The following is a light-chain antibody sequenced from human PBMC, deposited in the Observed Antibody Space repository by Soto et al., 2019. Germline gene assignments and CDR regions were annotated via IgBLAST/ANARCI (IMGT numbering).Light chain of an antibody. J-gene: IGKJ1*01. CDR3: HQYGISPPT. V-gene: IGKV3-20*01. Sequence: VLTQSPGTLSLSPGERATLSCKASQSVIGSDLAWYQQNPGQAPRLLISGVSNRATGTPDRFSGSGSGTDFTLTISSLEPEDFAVFYCHQYGISPPTFGPGTKVDIK. CDR1: QSVIGSD. CDR2: GVS.